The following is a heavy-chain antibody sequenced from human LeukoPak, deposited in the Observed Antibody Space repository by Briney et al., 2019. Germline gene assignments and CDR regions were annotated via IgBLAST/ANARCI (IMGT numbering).Heavy chain of an antibody. V-gene: IGHV3-23*01. CDR1: GFTFSSYA. J-gene: IGHJ4*02. CDR2: ISGSGGST. D-gene: IGHD6-19*01. Sequence: GGSLRLSCAASGFTFSSYAMSWVRQAPGKGLEWVSAISGSGGSTYYADSVKGRFTISRDNSKNTLYLQMNSLRAGDTAVYYCAKANSSGWLYYFDYWGQGTLVTVSS. CDR3: AKANSSGWLYYFDY.